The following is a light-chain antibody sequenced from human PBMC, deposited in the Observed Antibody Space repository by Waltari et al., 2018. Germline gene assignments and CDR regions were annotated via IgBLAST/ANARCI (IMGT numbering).Light chain of an antibody. CDR3: CSYAGSSTFDV. J-gene: IGLJ1*01. Sequence: QSALTQPASVSGSPGQSITISCTGTSSDVGTYNLVSWYQQHPGKAPKLMIYDVSKRPSGGSNRFSGSTAGNKAALTISELQAEDEADYYCCSYAGSSTFDVFGTGTKVTVL. CDR2: DVS. CDR1: SSDVGTYNL. V-gene: IGLV2-23*02.